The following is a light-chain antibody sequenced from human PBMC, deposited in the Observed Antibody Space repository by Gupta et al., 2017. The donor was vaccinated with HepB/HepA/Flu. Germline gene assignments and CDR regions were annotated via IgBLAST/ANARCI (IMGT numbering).Light chain of an antibody. Sequence: QSVLTQPPSVSAAPGQRVTISCSGSSSNIGKHFLSWYQQLPGTAPKLLIYENNKRPSGIPDRFAASKCGTAATLGITGLQTGDEADYYCGAGDESLSAEVFGGGTKLTVL. V-gene: IGLV1-51*02. CDR2: ENN. CDR3: GAGDESLSAEV. J-gene: IGLJ3*02. CDR1: SSNIGKHF.